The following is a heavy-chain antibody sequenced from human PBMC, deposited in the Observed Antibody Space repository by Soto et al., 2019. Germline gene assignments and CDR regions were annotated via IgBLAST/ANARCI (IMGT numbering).Heavy chain of an antibody. CDR3: ARGYLGSFDY. V-gene: IGHV3-13*01. CDR1: GFTFSSYA. J-gene: IGHJ4*02. Sequence: GGSLRLSCAASGFTFSSYAAHWVRQPTGKGLEWVSVIGSAGDTYYPGSVKGRFTISRENAKNSLYLQMNSLRAEDTAVYYCARGYLGSFDYWGQGTLVTVSS. CDR2: IGSAGDT. D-gene: IGHD7-27*01.